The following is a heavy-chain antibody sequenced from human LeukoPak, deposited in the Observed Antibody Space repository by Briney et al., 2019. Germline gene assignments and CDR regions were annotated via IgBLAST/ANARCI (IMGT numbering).Heavy chain of an antibody. Sequence: SETLSLTCAVYGGSFSGYYWSWIRQPPGKGLEWIGEINHSGSTNYNPSLKSRVTISVDTSKNQFSLKLSSVTAADTAVYYCARRGIAAARGRYYFDYWGQGTLVTVSS. J-gene: IGHJ4*02. CDR3: ARRGIAAARGRYYFDY. D-gene: IGHD6-13*01. CDR2: INHSGST. V-gene: IGHV4-34*01. CDR1: GGSFSGYY.